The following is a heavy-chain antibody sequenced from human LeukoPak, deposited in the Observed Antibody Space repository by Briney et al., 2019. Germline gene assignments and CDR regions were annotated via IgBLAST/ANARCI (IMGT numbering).Heavy chain of an antibody. CDR2: IWYDGSNK. Sequence: PGGSLRLSCAASGFTSSSYGMHWVRQAPGKGLEWVAVIWYDGSNKYYADSVKGRFTISRDNSKNTLYLQMNSLRAEDTAVYYCARGEGYCSGGSCYDYYFDYWGQGTLVTVSS. V-gene: IGHV3-33*01. CDR1: GFTSSSYG. D-gene: IGHD2-15*01. J-gene: IGHJ4*02. CDR3: ARGEGYCSGGSCYDYYFDY.